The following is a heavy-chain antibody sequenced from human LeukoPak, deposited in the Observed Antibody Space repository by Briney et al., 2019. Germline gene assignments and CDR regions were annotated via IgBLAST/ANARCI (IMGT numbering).Heavy chain of an antibody. J-gene: IGHJ4*02. Sequence: GGSLRLSCAASGFSFSTYAMSWVRQAPGQGLEWVSAISGSGKTYYPDSVKGRFTISRDNSKNTLFPQMNGLRAEDTAVYYCAKERDAKGYFDYWGQGTLVTVSS. CDR1: GFSFSTYA. CDR3: AKERDAKGYFDY. V-gene: IGHV3-23*01. CDR2: ISGSGKT.